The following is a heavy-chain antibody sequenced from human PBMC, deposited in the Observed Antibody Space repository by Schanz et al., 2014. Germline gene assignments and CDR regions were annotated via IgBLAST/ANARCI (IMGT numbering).Heavy chain of an antibody. Sequence: DVQLLESGGGLVQPGGSLRLSCAASGFTFNSYAMTWVRQAPGKGLEWVSSISHSGGSKYYADSVKGRFTISRDNSENTLYLQMNSLSADDSAVLYCAKGRGYCSGGTCYDCYYYGLDVWGQGTTXTVSS. CDR3: AKGRGYCSGGTCYDCYYYGLDV. D-gene: IGHD2-15*01. CDR2: ISHSGGSK. CDR1: GFTFNSYA. V-gene: IGHV3-23*01. J-gene: IGHJ6*02.